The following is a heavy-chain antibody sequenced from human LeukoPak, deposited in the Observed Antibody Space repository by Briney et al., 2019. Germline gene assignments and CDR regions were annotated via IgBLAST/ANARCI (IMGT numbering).Heavy chain of an antibody. CDR1: GYTFTTYD. CDR3: ARDGSSGWSSWFDP. D-gene: IGHD6-19*01. CDR2: MNPNSGNT. Sequence: GASVKVSCEASGYTFTTYDINWVRQAAGQGLEWMGWMNPNSGNTGNAQKFQGRVTMTRNTSISTAYMELTSLTSEDTAVYYCARDGSSGWSSWFDPWGQGTLVTVSS. V-gene: IGHV1-8*01. J-gene: IGHJ5*02.